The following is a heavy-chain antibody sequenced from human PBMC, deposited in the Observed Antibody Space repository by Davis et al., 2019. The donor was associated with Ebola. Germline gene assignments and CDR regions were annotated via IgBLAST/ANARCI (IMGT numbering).Heavy chain of an antibody. CDR1: GFTFSSYD. J-gene: IGHJ2*01. D-gene: IGHD4-17*01. CDR3: AREAYGDYSYFDL. V-gene: IGHV3-13*01. CDR2: VGTSGDT. Sequence: GGSLRLSCAASGFTFSSYDMHWVRQATGKGLEWVSTVGTSGDTYYTDSVKGRFTISRDNSNNTLYLQINSLRAEDTAVYYCAREAYGDYSYFDLWGRGTLVTVSS.